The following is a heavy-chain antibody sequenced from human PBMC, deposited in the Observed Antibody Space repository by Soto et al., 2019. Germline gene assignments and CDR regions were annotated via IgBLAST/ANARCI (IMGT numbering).Heavy chain of an antibody. CDR1: GFTFSSYE. Sequence: GGSLRLSCAASGFTFSSYEMNWVRQAPGKGLEWVSYISSSGSTIYYADSVKGRFTISRDNANNSLYLQMNSLRAEDTAVYYCARIRDSSGYYPDAFDIWGQGTMVTVSS. D-gene: IGHD3-22*01. V-gene: IGHV3-48*03. CDR3: ARIRDSSGYYPDAFDI. CDR2: ISSSGSTI. J-gene: IGHJ3*02.